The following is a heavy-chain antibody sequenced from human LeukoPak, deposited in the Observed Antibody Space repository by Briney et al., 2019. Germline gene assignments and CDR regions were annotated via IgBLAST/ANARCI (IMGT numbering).Heavy chain of an antibody. CDR3: ARDYCGGDCFPDY. D-gene: IGHD2-21*02. CDR1: GYTFTGYY. V-gene: IGHV1-2*06. Sequence: ASVKVSCQASGYTFTGYYVHWVRQAPGQGLEWMGRINPNSGDTNYAQKFQGRVTMTRDTSISTAYMELSRLRSDDTAVYYCARDYCGGDCFPDYWGQGTLVTVSS. J-gene: IGHJ4*02. CDR2: INPNSGDT.